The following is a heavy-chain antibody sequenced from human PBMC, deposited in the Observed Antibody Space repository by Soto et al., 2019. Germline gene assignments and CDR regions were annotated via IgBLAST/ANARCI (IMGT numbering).Heavy chain of an antibody. V-gene: IGHV4-34*01. J-gene: IGHJ4*02. CDR2: INRSRST. CDR3: ASGWVGTGSHYFRF. Sequence: QVQLQQWGAGLLKPSETLSLTCAVYGESFRGYYWSWIRQPPGKVLEWIGEINRSRSTNHNPSLKSRVTISVDTSKNQFSLKLNSVTAADTAVYYCASGWVGTGSHYFRFWGQGTLVTVSS. D-gene: IGHD3-9*01. CDR1: GESFRGYY.